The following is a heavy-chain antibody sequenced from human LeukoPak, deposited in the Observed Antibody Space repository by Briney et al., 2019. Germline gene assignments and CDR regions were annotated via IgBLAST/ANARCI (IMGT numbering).Heavy chain of an antibody. CDR2: ISWNSGII. D-gene: IGHD3-22*01. J-gene: IGHJ4*02. CDR1: GFTFDDYA. V-gene: IGHV3-9*03. Sequence: GGSLRLSCAASGFTFDDYAMHWVRQVPGKGLEWVSGISWNSGIIGYADSVKGRFTISRDNAKNSLYLQMNSLRAEDMASYYCAKDHRPYYDSSGYYDYWGQGTLVTVSS. CDR3: AKDHRPYYDSSGYYDY.